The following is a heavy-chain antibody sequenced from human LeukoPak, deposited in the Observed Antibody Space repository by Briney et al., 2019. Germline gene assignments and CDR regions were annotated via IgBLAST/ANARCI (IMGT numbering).Heavy chain of an antibody. V-gene: IGHV4-4*07. CDR1: GGSISSYY. CDR3: ARDGRITMVRGVTDGMDV. D-gene: IGHD3-10*01. Sequence: SETLSLTCTVSGGSISSYYWSWIRQPAGKGLEWIGRIYTSGSTNYNPSLKSRVTMSVDTYKNQFSLKLSSVTAADTAVYYCARDGRITMVRGVTDGMDVWGQGTTVTVSS. CDR2: IYTSGST. J-gene: IGHJ6*02.